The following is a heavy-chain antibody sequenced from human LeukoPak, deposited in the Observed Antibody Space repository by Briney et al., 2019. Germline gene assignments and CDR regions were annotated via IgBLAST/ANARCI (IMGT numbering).Heavy chain of an antibody. D-gene: IGHD1-1*01. CDR1: GFSFGTND. V-gene: IGHV3-23*01. Sequence: GGSLRLSCAASGFSFGTNDMSWVRQAPGKGLEWVSAISGSASGGTTYEDSVKGRFTISRDNSKGTMYLQMNSLRAEDTAVYYCAKVKTHWYFDNWGRGTLVTASS. J-gene: IGHJ4*02. CDR3: AKVKTHWYFDN. CDR2: ISGSASGGT.